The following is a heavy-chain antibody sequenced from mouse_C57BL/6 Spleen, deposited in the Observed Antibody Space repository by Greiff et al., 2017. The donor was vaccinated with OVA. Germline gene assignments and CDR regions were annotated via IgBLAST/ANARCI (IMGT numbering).Heavy chain of an antibody. J-gene: IGHJ3*01. CDR3: GKENGAFAY. CDR2: ISYDGSN. CDR1: GYSITSGYY. V-gene: IGHV3-6*01. Sequence: EVQLQESGPGLVKPSQSLSLTCSVTGYSITSGYYWNWLRQFPGNKLEWMGYISYDGSNNYNPSLKNRISITRDTSKNQLFLQLTSVTTEDTATYYCGKENGAFAYWGQRTLVTVSA.